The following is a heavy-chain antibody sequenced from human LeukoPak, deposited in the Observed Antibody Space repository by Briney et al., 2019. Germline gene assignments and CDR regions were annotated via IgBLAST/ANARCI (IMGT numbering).Heavy chain of an antibody. D-gene: IGHD6-13*01. CDR3: ASCIAAAASYYYYMDV. CDR2: IIPIFGTA. J-gene: IGHJ6*03. Sequence: SVKVSCKASGGTFSSYAINWVRQAPGQGLEWMGGIIPIFGTANYAQKFQGRVTITTDESTSTAYMELSSLRSEDTAVYYCASCIAAAASYYYYMDVWGKGTTVTVSS. V-gene: IGHV1-69*05. CDR1: GGTFSSYA.